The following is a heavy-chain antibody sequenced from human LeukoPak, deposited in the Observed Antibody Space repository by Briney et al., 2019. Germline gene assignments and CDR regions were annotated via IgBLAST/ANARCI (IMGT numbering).Heavy chain of an antibody. J-gene: IGHJ4*02. CDR2: ISSSSSYI. D-gene: IGHD2-21*02. CDR3: ARAACGGDCYSPDY. Sequence: GGSLRLSCVASGFTFTTHSMNWVRQAPGKGPEWVSSISSSSSYIYYADSVKGRFTISRDNAKNSLYRQMNSLRAEDTAVYYCARAACGGDCYSPDYWGQGTLVTVSS. V-gene: IGHV3-21*01. CDR1: GFTFTTHS.